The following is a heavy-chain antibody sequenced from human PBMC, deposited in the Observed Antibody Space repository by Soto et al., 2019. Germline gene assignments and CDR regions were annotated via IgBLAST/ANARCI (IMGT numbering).Heavy chain of an antibody. D-gene: IGHD6-13*01. CDR1: GCSISSDHW. CDR2: IYHSGST. CDR3: AWGIAACAY. V-gene: IGHV4-4*02. J-gene: IGHJ4*02. Sequence: SETLSLTFSVSGCSISSDHWWSWVRQPTGKGLEWIGEIYHSGSTNYNSALKSRVTISADKSKNLFSLKLSSVADADTAVYYWAWGIAACAYWGQGTLVTVSS.